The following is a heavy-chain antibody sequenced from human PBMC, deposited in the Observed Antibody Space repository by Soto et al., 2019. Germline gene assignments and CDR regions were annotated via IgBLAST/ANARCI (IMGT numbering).Heavy chain of an antibody. V-gene: IGHV1-18*01. CDR1: GYTFTSYG. D-gene: IGHD3-22*01. CDR3: ARGSYYDSSGPGSDMDV. CDR2: ISAYNGNT. Sequence: QVQLVQSGAEVKKPGASVKVSCKASGYTFTSYGISWVRQAPGQGLEWMGWISAYNGNTNYAQKLQGRGTMTTDTSTSTAYVELRSLRSDDTAVYYCARGSYYDSSGPGSDMDVWGQGTTVTVSS. J-gene: IGHJ6*02.